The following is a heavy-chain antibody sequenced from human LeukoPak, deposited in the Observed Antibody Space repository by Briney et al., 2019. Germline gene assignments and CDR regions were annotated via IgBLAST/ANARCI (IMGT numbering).Heavy chain of an antibody. Sequence: GGSLRLSCAASGFTFSSYAMSWVRQGPGKGLEWVSAVSGSGGSTYYADSVKGRFTISRDSAKNSLYLQMNSLRAEDTAVYYCARYGDHDAFDIWGQGTMVTVSS. D-gene: IGHD4-17*01. J-gene: IGHJ3*02. V-gene: IGHV3-23*01. CDR3: ARYGDHDAFDI. CDR2: VSGSGGST. CDR1: GFTFSSYA.